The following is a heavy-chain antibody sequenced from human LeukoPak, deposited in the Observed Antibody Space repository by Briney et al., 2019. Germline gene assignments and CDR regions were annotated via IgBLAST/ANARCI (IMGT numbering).Heavy chain of an antibody. J-gene: IGHJ6*03. D-gene: IGHD2-2*01. CDR1: GGSISSGSYY. CDR2: IYTSGST. V-gene: IGHV4-61*02. CDR3: AREGKVPAAMWVYYYYYYMDV. Sequence: ASETLSLTCTVSGGSISSGSYYWSWIRQPAGKGLEWIGRIYTSGSTNYNPSLKSRVTMSVDTSKNQFSLKLSSVTAADTAVYYCAREGKVPAAMWVYYYYYYMDVWGKGTTVTISS.